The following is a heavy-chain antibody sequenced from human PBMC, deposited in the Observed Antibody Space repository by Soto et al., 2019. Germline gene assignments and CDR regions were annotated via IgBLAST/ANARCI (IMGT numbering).Heavy chain of an antibody. D-gene: IGHD6-19*01. CDR2: ITSDGSTT. J-gene: IGHJ4*02. Sequence: GGSLRLSCVVSGFTFSDYAVSWVRKTPGKGLEWVSGITSDGSTTWYADFVEGRFTISRDNSKNTVYLQLNSPRGEDAAVYFCAKGGSSGWPGGEDFWGQGTMVTVSS. CDR1: GFTFSDYA. V-gene: IGHV3-23*01. CDR3: AKGGSSGWPGGEDF.